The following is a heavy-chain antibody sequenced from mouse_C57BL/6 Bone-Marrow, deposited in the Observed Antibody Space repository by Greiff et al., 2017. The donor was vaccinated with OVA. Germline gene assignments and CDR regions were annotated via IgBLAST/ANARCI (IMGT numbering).Heavy chain of an antibody. CDR2: IHPNSGST. D-gene: IGHD2-5*01. Sequence: QVQLQQPGAELVKPGASVKLSCKASGYTFTSYWMHWVKQRPGQGLEWIGMIHPNSGSTNYNEKFKSKATLTVDKSSSTAYMQLRSLTSEDSAVYYCAREGYSKRLYAMDYWGQGTSVTVSS. J-gene: IGHJ4*01. CDR1: GYTFTSYW. CDR3: AREGYSKRLYAMDY. V-gene: IGHV1-64*01.